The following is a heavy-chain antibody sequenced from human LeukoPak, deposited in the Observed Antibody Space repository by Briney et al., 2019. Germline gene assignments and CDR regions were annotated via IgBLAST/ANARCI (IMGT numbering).Heavy chain of an antibody. CDR1: GYTFTSYD. Sequence: ASVKVSCKASGYTFTSYDINWVRQATGHGLEGMGWRNPNRGNTGYAQKFQGRVNMNINTPISTAYMELTSLRSEETAVYSCERGTGPDYWGQGTLVTVSS. CDR2: RNPNRGNT. D-gene: IGHD1-14*01. V-gene: IGHV1-8*01. J-gene: IGHJ4*02. CDR3: ERGTGPDY.